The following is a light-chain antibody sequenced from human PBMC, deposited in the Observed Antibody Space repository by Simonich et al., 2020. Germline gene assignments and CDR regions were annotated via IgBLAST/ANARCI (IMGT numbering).Light chain of an antibody. CDR3: QQYYSYPRT. V-gene: IGKV1-8*01. CDR2: GAS. Sequence: AIRMTQSPSSLSASTGDRVTITCRESQGISSYLAWYQQKPGKAPKLRIYGASTLQSGVPSRLSCSGSGTDFTLTISCLQSEDFATYYCQQYYSYPRTFGQGTKLEIK. J-gene: IGKJ2*01. CDR1: QGISSY.